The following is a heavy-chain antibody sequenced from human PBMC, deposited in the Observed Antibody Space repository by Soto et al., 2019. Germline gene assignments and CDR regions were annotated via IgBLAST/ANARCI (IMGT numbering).Heavy chain of an antibody. V-gene: IGHV3-23*01. J-gene: IGHJ4*02. CDR3: AKDSDCSSTSCSFDY. CDR2: ISGSGGST. Sequence: GGSLRLSCAASGFTFSSYAMSWVRQAPGKGLEWVSAISGSGGSTYYADSVKGRFTISRDNSKNTLYLQMNSLRAEDTAVYYRAKDSDCSSTSCSFDYWGQGTLVTVSS. D-gene: IGHD2-2*01. CDR1: GFTFSSYA.